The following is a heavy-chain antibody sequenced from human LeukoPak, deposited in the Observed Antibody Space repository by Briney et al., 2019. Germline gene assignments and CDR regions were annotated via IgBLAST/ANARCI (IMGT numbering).Heavy chain of an antibody. J-gene: IGHJ5*02. Sequence: GASVKVSCKASGYTFTNYDINWVRQATGQGLEWMGWMSPNSGSTGYAQKFQGRISMTRSTSIGTAYMELSSLTSEDTAVYYCARDYGDNSGWFDPGAREPWSPSPQ. CDR2: MSPNSGST. V-gene: IGHV1-8*01. CDR1: GYTFTNYD. CDR3: ARDYGDNSGWFDP. D-gene: IGHD4-23*01.